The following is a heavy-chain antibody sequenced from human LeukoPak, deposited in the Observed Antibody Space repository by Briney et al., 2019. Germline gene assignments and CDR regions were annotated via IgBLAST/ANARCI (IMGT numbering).Heavy chain of an antibody. D-gene: IGHD7-27*01. CDR2: ITSDGSIT. J-gene: IGHJ3*02. CDR1: GFVFDNFW. Sequence: GGSLRLSCAASGFVFDNFWMHWVRQVPGKRPEWLAHITSDGSITNCADSVTGRFSISRDNARNTVSLQMNNLRADDTAVYFCARDRWGERAFDTWGRGTMVTVSS. V-gene: IGHV3-74*01. CDR3: ARDRWGERAFDT.